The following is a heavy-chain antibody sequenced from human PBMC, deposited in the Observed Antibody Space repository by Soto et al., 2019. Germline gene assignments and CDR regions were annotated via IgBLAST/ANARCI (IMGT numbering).Heavy chain of an antibody. CDR1: VDSVSSNSAA. CDR3: ARAASYYIGGRETGGSESFDY. CDR2: TYYRSKWYN. J-gene: IGHJ4*02. Sequence: PSQTLSLTCAISVDSVSSNSAAWNWVRHSPSRGLECVGRTYYRSKWYNDYAVSVKSRITINPDTSKNQFSLQLNSVTPDDTAVYYCARAASYYIGGRETGGSESFDYWGQGTLVTVSS. D-gene: IGHD3-10*01. V-gene: IGHV6-1*01.